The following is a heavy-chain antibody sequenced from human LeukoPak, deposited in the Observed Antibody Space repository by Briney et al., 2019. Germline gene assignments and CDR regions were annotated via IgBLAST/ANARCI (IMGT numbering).Heavy chain of an antibody. V-gene: IGHV3-48*03. CDR2: ISSSGSTI. D-gene: IGHD3-3*01. CDR3: ARDLVPKSYYDFWSGPYYGMDV. Sequence: GGSLRLSCAASGFTFSSYEMSWVRQAPGKGLEWVSYISSSGSTIYYADSVKGRFTISRDNAKNSLYLQMNSLRAEDTAVYYCARDLVPKSYYDFWSGPYYGMDVWGQGTTVTVSS. CDR1: GFTFSSYE. J-gene: IGHJ6*02.